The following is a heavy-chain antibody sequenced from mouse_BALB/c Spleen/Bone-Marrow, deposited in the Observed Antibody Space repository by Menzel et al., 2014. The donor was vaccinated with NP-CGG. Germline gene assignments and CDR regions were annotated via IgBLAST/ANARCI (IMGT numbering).Heavy chain of an antibody. D-gene: IGHD2-1*01. J-gene: IGHJ2*01. CDR1: GFTFSSYG. Sequence: EVNLVESGGGLVQPGGSLKLSCAASGFTFSSYGMSWVRQTPDKRLELVASINSNGGSTYYPDSVKGRFTISRDNAKNTLSLQMSSLKSEDTAMYYCARGNYGNYVDYFDYWDQGATLTISS. CDR2: INSNGGST. CDR3: ARGNYGNYVDYFDY. V-gene: IGHV5-6-3*01.